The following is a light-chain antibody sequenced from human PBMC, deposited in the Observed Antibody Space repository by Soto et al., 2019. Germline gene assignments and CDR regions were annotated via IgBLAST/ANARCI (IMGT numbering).Light chain of an antibody. CDR3: QQYKSYSLT. CDR2: KAS. J-gene: IGKJ4*01. V-gene: IGKV1-5*03. CDR1: QSISSW. Sequence: DIQITQSPSTLSASVGDRVTITCRASQSISSWLAWYQQKPGKAPKFLIYKASNLEVGVPSRFSGSGSGTEFTLTISSLQPDDFATYYCQQYKSYSLTFGGGTKVDIK.